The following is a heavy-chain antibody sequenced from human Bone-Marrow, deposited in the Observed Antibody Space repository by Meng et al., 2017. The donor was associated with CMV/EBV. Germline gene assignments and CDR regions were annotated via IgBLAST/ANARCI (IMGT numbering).Heavy chain of an antibody. Sequence: ASVKVSCKASGYTFTSYYMHWVRQAPGQGLEWMGIISPSSGITNYAQKFQGRLTMTGDTSTSTVYMELSSLTSEDTAVYYCARVIKKYSSSSGYFDYWGQGTLVTVSS. CDR3: ARVIKKYSSSSGYFDY. V-gene: IGHV1-46*01. CDR1: GYTFTSYY. D-gene: IGHD6-6*01. J-gene: IGHJ4*02. CDR2: ISPSSGIT.